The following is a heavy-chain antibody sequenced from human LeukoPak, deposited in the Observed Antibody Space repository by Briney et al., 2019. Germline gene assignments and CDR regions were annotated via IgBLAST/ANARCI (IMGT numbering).Heavy chain of an antibody. D-gene: IGHD3-10*01. J-gene: IGHJ3*01. CDR1: GGSISSSSYY. V-gene: IGHV4-39*07. CDR3: AKARITMVRGVIRLDAFDL. CDR2: IYYSGST. Sequence: SETLSLTCTVSGGSISSSSYYWGWIRQPPGKGLEWIGSIYYSGSTYYNPSLKSRVSISVGTSKNQFSLKLTSVNAADTAVYFCAKARITMVRGVIRLDAFDLWGQGTMVTVSS.